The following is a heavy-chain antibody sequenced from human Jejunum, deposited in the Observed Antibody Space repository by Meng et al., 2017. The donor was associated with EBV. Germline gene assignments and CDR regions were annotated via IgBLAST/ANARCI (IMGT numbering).Heavy chain of an antibody. V-gene: IGHV4-4*02. D-gene: IGHD3-22*01. CDR3: AGNGYYALEY. CDR1: GVSSSENDC. J-gene: IGHJ4*02. CDR2: IYHGGGT. Sequence: VQLEGGGPSVRQPSGTLPLTCVVSGVSSSENDCWSWVRQPPGKGLEWLGEIYHGGGTNYNPSLESRVTISVDKSKNQFSLKLNSVTVADTAVYYCAGNGYYALEYWGPGILVTVSS.